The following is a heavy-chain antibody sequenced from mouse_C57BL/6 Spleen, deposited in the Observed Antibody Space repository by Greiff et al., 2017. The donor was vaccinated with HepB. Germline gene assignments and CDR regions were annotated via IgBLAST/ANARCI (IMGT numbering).Heavy chain of an antibody. CDR3: ARSWQLRAWFAY. D-gene: IGHD3-2*02. Sequence: VQLQQSGAELVKPGASVKLSCTASGFNIKDYYMHWVRQRTEQGLEWIGRIDPEDGETKYAPNFQGKATITADTPSNTAYLQLSSLTSEDTAVYYCARSWQLRAWFAYWGQGTLVTVSA. V-gene: IGHV14-2*01. CDR1: GFNIKDYY. J-gene: IGHJ3*01. CDR2: IDPEDGET.